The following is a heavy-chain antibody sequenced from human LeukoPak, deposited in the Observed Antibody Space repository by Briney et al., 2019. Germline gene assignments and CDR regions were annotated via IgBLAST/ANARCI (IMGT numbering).Heavy chain of an antibody. V-gene: IGHV3-7*01. D-gene: IGHD6-19*01. CDR1: GFTFSSYW. J-gene: IGHJ4*02. CDR2: IKQDGSEK. CDR3: ARWGHISGWHYLDN. Sequence: GGSLRLSCVTSGFTFSSYWMGWVRRAPGRGLEWVANIKQDGSEKYYVDSVKGRFTISRDNAKNSLHLQMNSLRAEETAVYHCARWGHISGWHYLDNWGQGTLVTVSS.